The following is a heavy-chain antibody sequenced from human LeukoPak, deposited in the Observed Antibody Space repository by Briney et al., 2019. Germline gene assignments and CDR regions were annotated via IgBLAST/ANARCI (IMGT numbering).Heavy chain of an antibody. CDR2: INTGDIT. J-gene: IGHJ4*02. CDR3: VKGGFTYYDD. CDR1: GFTFDYSA. Sequence: GGSLRLSCAPSGFTFDYSAMTWVRQAPEKGLEWVSTINTGDITFYANSLKGRFTITRDNSKNALFLQMNSLSAEDTAIYYCVKGGFTYYDDWGQGTLVTVSS. V-gene: IGHV3-23*01. D-gene: IGHD3-22*01.